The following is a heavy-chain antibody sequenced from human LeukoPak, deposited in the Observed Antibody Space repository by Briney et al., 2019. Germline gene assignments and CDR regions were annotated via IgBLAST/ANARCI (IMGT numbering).Heavy chain of an antibody. Sequence: GGSLRLSCAASGFTFSSYAMHWVRQAPGKWLEWVAVISYDGSNKYYADSVKGRFTISRDNSKNTLYLQMNSLRAEDTAVYYCARAPDYGGNSVTYYFDYWGQGTLVTVSS. J-gene: IGHJ4*02. CDR3: ARAPDYGGNSVTYYFDY. CDR1: GFTFSSYA. CDR2: ISYDGSNK. V-gene: IGHV3-30*04. D-gene: IGHD4-23*01.